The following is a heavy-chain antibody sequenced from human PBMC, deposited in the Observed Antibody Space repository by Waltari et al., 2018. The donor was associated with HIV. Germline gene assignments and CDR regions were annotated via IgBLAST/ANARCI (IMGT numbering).Heavy chain of an antibody. CDR2: ISWKSRNI. Sequence: EVQLVESGGGLVQPGRSLRLSCVASGFNFDDYGMHWFRQSPGKGLEWLGGISWKSRNINYGDSAKGRITICRDNAKKSLYLEMNSLRTEDTALYYCAKELGSGWSLDSWGQGTLVTVSS. CDR3: AKELGSGWSLDS. J-gene: IGHJ4*02. V-gene: IGHV3-9*01. D-gene: IGHD6-19*01. CDR1: GFNFDDYG.